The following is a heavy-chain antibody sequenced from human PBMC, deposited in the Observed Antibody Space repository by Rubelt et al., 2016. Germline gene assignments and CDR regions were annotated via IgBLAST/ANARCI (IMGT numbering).Heavy chain of an antibody. D-gene: IGHD3-22*01. CDR1: GFSLSTSGMC. Sequence: QVTLRESGPALVKPTQTLTLTCTFSGFSLSTSGMCVSWLRQPPGKALEWLARSDWDDDKYYSTSLKTRLTISKDTSKNQVVLTMTNMDPVDTATYYCARILLPDYYDSSGGMDVWGQGTTVTVSS. J-gene: IGHJ6*02. CDR3: ARILLPDYYDSSGGMDV. V-gene: IGHV2-70*15. CDR2: SDWDDDK.